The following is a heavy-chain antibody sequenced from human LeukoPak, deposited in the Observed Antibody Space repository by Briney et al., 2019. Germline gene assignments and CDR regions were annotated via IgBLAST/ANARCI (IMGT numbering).Heavy chain of an antibody. D-gene: IGHD3-3*01. CDR1: GGSISSGGYY. Sequence: PSETLSLTCTVSGGSISSGGYYWSWIRQPPGKGLEWIGYIYHSGSTYYNPSLKSRVTISVDRSKNQFSLKLSSVTAADTAVYYCARGGLDDKFLEWLLYVYWGQGTLVTVSS. V-gene: IGHV4-30-2*01. J-gene: IGHJ4*02. CDR2: IYHSGST. CDR3: ARGGLDDKFLEWLLYVY.